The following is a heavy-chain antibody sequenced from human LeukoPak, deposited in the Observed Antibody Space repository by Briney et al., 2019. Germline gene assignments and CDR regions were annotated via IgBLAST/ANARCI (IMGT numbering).Heavy chain of an antibody. CDR3: ARAGRPIYSSSWYPFDY. CDR1: GGSISSYY. Sequence: PGGSLRLSCTVSGGSISSYYWSWIRQPAGKGLEWIGRIYTSGSTNYNPSLKSRVTMSVDTSKNQFSLKLSSVTAADTAVYYCARAGRPIYSSSWYPFDYWGQGTLVTVSS. J-gene: IGHJ4*02. CDR2: IYTSGST. V-gene: IGHV4-4*07. D-gene: IGHD6-13*01.